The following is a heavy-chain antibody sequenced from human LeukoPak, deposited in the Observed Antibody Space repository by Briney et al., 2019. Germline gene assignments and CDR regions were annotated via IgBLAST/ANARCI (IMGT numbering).Heavy chain of an antibody. V-gene: IGHV3-48*04. Sequence: GGSLRLSCAASGFTFSSYSMNWVRQAPGKGLEWVSYISSSSTIYYADSVKGRFTISRDNPKNTLYLQMNSLRAEDTAVYYCVRTIVGATFDYWGQGTLVTVSS. D-gene: IGHD1-26*01. CDR3: VRTIVGATFDY. J-gene: IGHJ4*02. CDR2: ISSSSTI. CDR1: GFTFSSYS.